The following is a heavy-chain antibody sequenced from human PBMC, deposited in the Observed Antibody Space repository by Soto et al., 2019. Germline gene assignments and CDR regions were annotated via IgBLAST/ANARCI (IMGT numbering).Heavy chain of an antibody. CDR2: IDWDDDK. J-gene: IGHJ3*02. Sequence: SGPTLVNPTQTLTLTCTFSGFSLSTSGMCVSWIRQPPGKALEWLARIDWDDDKYYSTSLKTRLTISKDTSKNQVVLTMTNMEPVDTATYYCARIGRNLDAFDIWGQGTMVTVSS. V-gene: IGHV2-70*11. CDR3: ARIGRNLDAFDI. CDR1: GFSLSTSGMC.